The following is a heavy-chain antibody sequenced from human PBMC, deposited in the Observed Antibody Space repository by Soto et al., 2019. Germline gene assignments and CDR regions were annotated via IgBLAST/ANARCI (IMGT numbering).Heavy chain of an antibody. CDR2: IYYNGNT. CDR3: ARDQLSSGLYVWFDP. CDR1: GGSISSYY. D-gene: IGHD6-25*01. J-gene: IGHJ5*02. Sequence: SETLSLTCTVSGGSISSYYWSWIRQPPGKGLEWIGYIYYNGNTNYNPSLKSRVTISVDTSKNQFSLILSSVTSADTAVYYCARDQLSSGLYVWFDPWGQGTLVTVSS. V-gene: IGHV4-59*01.